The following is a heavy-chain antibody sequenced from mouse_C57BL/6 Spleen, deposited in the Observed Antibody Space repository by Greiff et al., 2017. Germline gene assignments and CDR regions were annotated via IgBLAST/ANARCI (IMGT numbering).Heavy chain of an antibody. CDR2: INPSSGYT. J-gene: IGHJ4*01. CDR3: ARGGGYSAVDY. V-gene: IGHV1-7*01. Sequence: QVQLQQSGAELAKPGASVKLSCKASGYTFTSYWMHWVKQRPGQGLEWIGYINPSSGYTKYNQKFKDKATFTADKSSSTAYMQLSSLTYEDSAVYYCARGGGYSAVDYWGQRTSVTVSS. CDR1: GYTFTSYW.